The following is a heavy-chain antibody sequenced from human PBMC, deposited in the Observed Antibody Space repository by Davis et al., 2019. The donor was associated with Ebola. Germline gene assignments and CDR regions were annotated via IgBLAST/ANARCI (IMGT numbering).Heavy chain of an antibody. J-gene: IGHJ4*02. CDR3: AKGGGYSYGYFDY. CDR1: GFTFSSYA. Sequence: GESLKISCAASGFTFSSYAMHWVRQAPGKGLEWVAVISYDGSNKYYADSVKGRFTISRDNSKNTLYLQMNSLRAKDTAVYYCAKGGGYSYGYFDYWGQGTLVTVSS. D-gene: IGHD5-18*01. CDR2: ISYDGSNK. V-gene: IGHV3-30*04.